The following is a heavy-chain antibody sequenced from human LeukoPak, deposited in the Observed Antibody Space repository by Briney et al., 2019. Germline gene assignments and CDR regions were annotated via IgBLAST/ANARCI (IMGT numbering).Heavy chain of an antibody. D-gene: IGHD3-10*01. CDR2: FSYSGST. Sequence: PSETLSLTCTVSGGSISSSSYSWGWIRQPPGMGLEWIGSFSYSGSTYSNPSLKSRVIILIDTSKNHFSLTLSSVTAADTAAYYCTRSDGYGLVGIWGQGTMVTVSS. V-gene: IGHV4-39*07. J-gene: IGHJ3*01. CDR3: TRSDGYGLVGI. CDR1: GGSISSSSYS.